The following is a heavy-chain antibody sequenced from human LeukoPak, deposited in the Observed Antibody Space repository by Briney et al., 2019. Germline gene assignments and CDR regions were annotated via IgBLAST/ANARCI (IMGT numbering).Heavy chain of an antibody. Sequence: SETLSLTCAVYGGSFSGYYWSWIRQPAGKGLEWIGRIYTSGSTNYNPSLKSRVTISVDTSKNQFSLKLSSVTAADTAVYYCATQYYYGSGIMFDYWGQGTLVTVSS. CDR2: IYTSGST. D-gene: IGHD3-10*01. CDR3: ATQYYYGSGIMFDY. V-gene: IGHV4-59*10. CDR1: GGSFSGYY. J-gene: IGHJ4*02.